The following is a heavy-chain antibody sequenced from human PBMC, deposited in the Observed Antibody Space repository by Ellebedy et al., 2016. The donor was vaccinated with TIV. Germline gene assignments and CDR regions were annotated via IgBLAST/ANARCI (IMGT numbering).Heavy chain of an antibody. CDR1: GVSVTNAIYY. V-gene: IGHV4-61*01. Sequence: SETLSLTXTVSGVSVTNAIYYWSWLRQPPGKGLEWLGYVFYGEGTNYNPALMGRVTISRDASKNQFSLKLTSVTSADTAIYYCARDGSQMSASFDYWGQGALVTVSS. CDR2: VFYGEGT. J-gene: IGHJ4*02. D-gene: IGHD2-2*03. CDR3: ARDGSQMSASFDY.